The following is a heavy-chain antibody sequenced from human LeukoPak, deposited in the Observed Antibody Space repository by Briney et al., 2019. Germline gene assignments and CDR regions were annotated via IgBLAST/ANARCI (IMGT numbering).Heavy chain of an antibody. CDR1: GYTFTGYF. J-gene: IGHJ4*02. CDR2: INPNSGGT. Sequence: GASVKVSCKASGYTFTGYFMHWVRQAPGQGLEWMGWINPNSGGTSYLQNFQGRVTMTRDTSISTAYMELSRLRSDDTAVYYCARGRPGDYFDYWGQGTLVTVSS. V-gene: IGHV1-2*02. D-gene: IGHD6-25*01. CDR3: ARGRPGDYFDY.